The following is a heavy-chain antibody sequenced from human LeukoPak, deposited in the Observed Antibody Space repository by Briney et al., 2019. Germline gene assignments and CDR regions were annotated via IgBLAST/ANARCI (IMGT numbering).Heavy chain of an antibody. CDR2: IYYTGAT. CDR3: ARAGYSYGTGYYFDY. D-gene: IGHD5-18*01. V-gene: IGHV4-59*01. CDR1: GGSISSYY. J-gene: IGHJ4*02. Sequence: SETLSPTCTVSGGSISSYYWSWIRMPPGKGLEWIGYIYYTGATYYNPSLKSRVTISLDTSKNQFSLKLSSVTAADAAVYYCARAGYSYGTGYYFDYWGQGALVTVSS.